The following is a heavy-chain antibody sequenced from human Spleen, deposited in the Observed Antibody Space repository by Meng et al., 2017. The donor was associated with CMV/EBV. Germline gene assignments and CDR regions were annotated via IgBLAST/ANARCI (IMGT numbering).Heavy chain of an antibody. Sequence: GGSLRLSCAASGFIVSTNYMTWVRQAPGKGLEWVSLIYSGGDTFYADSAKGRFAISRDNSKNTLYLQMTSLTAEDTAVYYCARTPGPYYYDSSGYYRYYYYYGMDVWGQGTTVTVSS. D-gene: IGHD3-22*01. CDR3: ARTPGPYYYDSSGYYRYYYYYGMDV. CDR2: IYSGGDT. J-gene: IGHJ6*02. V-gene: IGHV3-66*01. CDR1: GFIVSTNY.